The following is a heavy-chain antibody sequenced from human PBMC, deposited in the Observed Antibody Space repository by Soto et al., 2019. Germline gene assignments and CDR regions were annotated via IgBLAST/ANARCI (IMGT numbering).Heavy chain of an antibody. D-gene: IGHD3-10*01. CDR3: ARGRGELLLWFGSKGYYYGMDV. CDR1: GGSISSYY. Sequence: PSETLSLTCTVSGGSISSYYWSWIRQPPGKGLEWIGYIYYSGSTNYNPSLRSRVTISVGTSKNQFSLKLSSVTAADTAVYYCARGRGELLLWFGSKGYYYGMDVWGQGTTVTVSS. CDR2: IYYSGST. J-gene: IGHJ6*02. V-gene: IGHV4-59*01.